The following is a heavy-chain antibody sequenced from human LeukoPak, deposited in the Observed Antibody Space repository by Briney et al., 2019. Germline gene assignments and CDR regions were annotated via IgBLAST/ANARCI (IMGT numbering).Heavy chain of an antibody. D-gene: IGHD3-3*01. CDR1: GFSVSSNY. J-gene: IGHJ4*02. CDR3: ARDDDFWSGYYRD. V-gene: IGHV3-66*02. Sequence: PGGSLRLSCAASGFSVSSNYMSWVRQAPGKGLEWVSVIYSGGSTYYADSVKGRFNISRDNSKNTPYLQMNSLRAEDTAVYYCARDDDFWSGYYRDWGQGTLVTVSS. CDR2: IYSGGST.